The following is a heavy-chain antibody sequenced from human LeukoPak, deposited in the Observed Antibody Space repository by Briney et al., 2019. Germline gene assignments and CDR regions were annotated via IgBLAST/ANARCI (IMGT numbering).Heavy chain of an antibody. CDR1: RYTFTSYD. D-gene: IGHD3-22*01. V-gene: IGHV1-8*01. CDR3: AEQLTTDAFDI. Sequence: ASVKVSCKASRYTFTSYDINWVRQATGQGLEWMGWVNPNSGNTGYAQKFQGRVTITADKSTSTAYMELSSLRSEDTAVYYCAEQLTTDAFDIWGQGTMVTVSS. J-gene: IGHJ3*02. CDR2: VNPNSGNT.